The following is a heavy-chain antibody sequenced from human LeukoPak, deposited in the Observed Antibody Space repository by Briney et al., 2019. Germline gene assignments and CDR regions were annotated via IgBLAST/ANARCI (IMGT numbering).Heavy chain of an antibody. CDR3: ARAEGDENYFDY. CDR2: IRPSGDNT. V-gene: IGHV3-21*01. J-gene: IGHJ4*02. CDR1: GFTFSSYD. D-gene: IGHD2-21*02. Sequence: GGSLRLSCAASGFTFSSYDMTWVRQAPGRGLEWVSSIRPSGDNTYYGDSVKGRFTISRDNAKNSLYLQMNSLRAEDTAVYYCARAEGDENYFDYWGQGTLATVSS.